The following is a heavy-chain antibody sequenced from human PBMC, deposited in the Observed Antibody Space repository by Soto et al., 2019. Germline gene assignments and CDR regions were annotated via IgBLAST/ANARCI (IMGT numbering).Heavy chain of an antibody. Sequence: PGGSLRLSCAASGFTFSSYAMSWVRQAPGKGLEWVSAISGSGGSTYYADSVKGRFTISRDNSKNTLHLQMNSLRAEDTAVYYCAKNSFGVVLHFDYWGQGTLVTVSS. CDR1: GFTFSSYA. CDR3: AKNSFGVVLHFDY. D-gene: IGHD3-3*01. J-gene: IGHJ4*02. V-gene: IGHV3-23*01. CDR2: ISGSGGST.